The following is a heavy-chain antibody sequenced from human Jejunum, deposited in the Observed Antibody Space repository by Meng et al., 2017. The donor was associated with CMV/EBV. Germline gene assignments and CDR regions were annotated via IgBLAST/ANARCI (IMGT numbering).Heavy chain of an antibody. V-gene: IGHV3-23*01. CDR2: IGSNGITT. Sequence: SGFTFNNYAMTWVRQAPGKGLEWVSAIGSNGITTYYADSVKGRFTISRDNSNNTLFLQMSSLRAGDTAIYYCMKDIYRVPASSDHWGQGTLVTVSS. CDR3: MKDIYRVPASSDH. J-gene: IGHJ5*02. CDR1: GFTFNNYA. D-gene: IGHD3-16*02.